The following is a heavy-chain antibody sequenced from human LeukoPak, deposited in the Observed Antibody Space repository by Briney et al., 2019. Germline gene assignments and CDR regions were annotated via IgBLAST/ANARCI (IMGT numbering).Heavy chain of an antibody. D-gene: IGHD1-26*01. CDR2: ISYDGSNK. J-gene: IGHJ4*02. V-gene: IGHV3-30*03. CDR3: ARDLRHEKWELRDC. Sequence: GGSLRLSCAASGFSFNNYAMYWVRQAPGKGLEWVSLISYDGSNKDYADSVKGRFTVSRDNSRNTLYLQMISLRAEDTAVYYCARDLRHEKWELRDCWGQGTLVTVSS. CDR1: GFSFNNYA.